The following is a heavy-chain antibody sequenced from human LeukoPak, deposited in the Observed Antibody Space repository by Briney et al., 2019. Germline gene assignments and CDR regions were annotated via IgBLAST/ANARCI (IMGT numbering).Heavy chain of an antibody. D-gene: IGHD3-10*01. Sequence: GGSLRLSCAASGFTFSTYSMNWVRQAPGKGLEWVSGIGTSGRSTYYAGSVKGRFTISRDDSKNTLYLQMNSLRAEDTAVYYCAKDRAGYYGNAFDIWGQGTMVTVSS. CDR1: GFTFSTYS. J-gene: IGHJ3*02. CDR2: IGTSGRST. V-gene: IGHV3-23*01. CDR3: AKDRAGYYGNAFDI.